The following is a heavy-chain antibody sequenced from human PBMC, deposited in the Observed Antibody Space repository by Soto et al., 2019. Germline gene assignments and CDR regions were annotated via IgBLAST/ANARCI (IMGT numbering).Heavy chain of an antibody. Sequence: ASVKVSCKTSGYTFTNYGINWVRQAPGQGLEWVGWISAYNGNTNYAQKLQGRVTMTTDTSTSTAYMELRSLRSDDTAVYYCARVPTPTSGDSDKSNWFDPWGQGTLVTVSS. V-gene: IGHV1-18*04. J-gene: IGHJ5*02. CDR2: ISAYNGNT. D-gene: IGHD4-17*01. CDR3: ARVPTPTSGDSDKSNWFDP. CDR1: GYTFTNYG.